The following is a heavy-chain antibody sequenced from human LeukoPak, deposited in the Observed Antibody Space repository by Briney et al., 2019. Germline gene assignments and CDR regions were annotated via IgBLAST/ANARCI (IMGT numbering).Heavy chain of an antibody. V-gene: IGHV1-69*06. CDR3: ARGGCSSTSCYAKIDY. CDR2: IIPIFGTA. CDR1: GGTFSSYA. J-gene: IGHJ4*02. D-gene: IGHD2-2*01. Sequence: GASVKVSCKASGGTFSSYAISWVRQAPGQGLEWMGGIIPIFGTANYAQKFQGRVTITADKSTSTAYIELSSLRSEDTAVYYCARGGCSSTSCYAKIDYWGQGTLVTVSS.